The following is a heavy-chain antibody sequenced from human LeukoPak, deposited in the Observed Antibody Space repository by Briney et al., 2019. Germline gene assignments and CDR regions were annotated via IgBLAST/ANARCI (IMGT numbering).Heavy chain of an antibody. V-gene: IGHV3-64D*06. D-gene: IGHD3-10*01. CDR3: VARFGVLF. CDR2: ISNNGGST. CDR1: GFTFSSSA. Sequence: GGSLRLSCSASGFTFSSSAMHWVRQAPGKGLEYVSSISNNGGSTYYADSVKGRFTISRDNSKNTVFLQMSSLRAEDTAVYYCVARFGVLFWGQGTLVTVSS. J-gene: IGHJ4*02.